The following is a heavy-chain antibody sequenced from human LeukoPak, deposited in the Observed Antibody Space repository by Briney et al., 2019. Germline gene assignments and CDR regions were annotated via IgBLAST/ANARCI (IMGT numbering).Heavy chain of an antibody. CDR3: ARDPTYYDSRGAFDP. CDR2: ISAYNGNT. Sequence: ASVKVSCKASGYTFTSYGISWVRQAPGQGLEWMGWISAYNGNTNYAQKLQGRVTMTTDTSTSTAYMELRSLRSDDTAVYYCARDPTYYDSRGAFDPWGQGTLVTVSS. J-gene: IGHJ5*02. D-gene: IGHD3-22*01. CDR1: GYTFTSYG. V-gene: IGHV1-18*01.